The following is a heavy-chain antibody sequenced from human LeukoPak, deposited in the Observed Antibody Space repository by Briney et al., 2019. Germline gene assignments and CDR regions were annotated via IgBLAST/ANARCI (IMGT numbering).Heavy chain of an antibody. V-gene: IGHV4-38-2*01. Sequence: SETLSLTCAVSGYSISSGYYWGWIRQPPGKGLEWIGSIYHSGSTYYNPSLKSRVTISVDTSKNQFSLKLSSVTAADTAVYYCAIRSGIAVAGNYYFDYWGQGTLVTVSS. CDR3: AIRSGIAVAGNYYFDY. CDR2: IYHSGST. D-gene: IGHD6-19*01. CDR1: GYSISSGYY. J-gene: IGHJ4*02.